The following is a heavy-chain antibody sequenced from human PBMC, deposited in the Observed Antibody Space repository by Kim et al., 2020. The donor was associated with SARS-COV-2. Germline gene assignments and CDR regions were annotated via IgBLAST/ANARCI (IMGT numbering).Heavy chain of an antibody. D-gene: IGHD6-13*01. J-gene: IGHJ2*01. CDR1: GGSFSGYY. Sequence: SETLSLTCAVYGGSFSGYYWSWIRQPPGKGLEWIGEINHSGSTNYNPSLKSRVTISVDTSKNQFSLKLSSVTAADTAVYYCARAGYSSSWYGIKGYVDL. V-gene: IGHV4-34*01. CDR3: ARAGYSSSWYGIKGYVDL. CDR2: INHSGST.